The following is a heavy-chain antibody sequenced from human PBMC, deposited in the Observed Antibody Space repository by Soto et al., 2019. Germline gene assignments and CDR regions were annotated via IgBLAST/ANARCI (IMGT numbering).Heavy chain of an antibody. D-gene: IGHD3-10*01. Sequence: QVQLQESGPGLVKPSETLSLTCTVSGGSVSSGSYYWSWIRQPPGKGLEWIGYIYYSGSTNYNPSLKSRVTISVDTSKNQFSLKLSSVTAADTAVYYCARTYYYGSGSYYNTYYFDYWGQGTLVTVSS. CDR1: GGSVSSGSYY. J-gene: IGHJ4*02. CDR3: ARTYYYGSGSYYNTYYFDY. CDR2: IYYSGST. V-gene: IGHV4-61*01.